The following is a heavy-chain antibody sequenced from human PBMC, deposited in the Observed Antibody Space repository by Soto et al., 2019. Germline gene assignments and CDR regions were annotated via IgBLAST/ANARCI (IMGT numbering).Heavy chain of an antibody. D-gene: IGHD3-16*01. CDR2: ISPYNDYT. J-gene: IGHJ6*02. V-gene: IGHV1-18*01. CDR1: GYTFIRYG. CDR3: ARGGYYDNSWGKLSHYGLDV. Sequence: QVQLAQSANEVKKPGASVRVSCKAAGYTFIRYGIAWVRQAPGQGLEWMGWISPYNDYTVYGQKFQGRVSMTADTSTRTVYMNLRGMKSDDTAVYYCARGGYYDNSWGKLSHYGLDVWGQGTSVSVSS.